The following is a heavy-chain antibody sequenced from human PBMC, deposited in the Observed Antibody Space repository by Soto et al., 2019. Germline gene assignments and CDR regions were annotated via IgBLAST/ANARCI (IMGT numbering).Heavy chain of an antibody. CDR1: GGTFSSYA. CDR3: ARNRARWENSGYFDL. J-gene: IGHJ2*01. Sequence: QVQLVQSGAEVKKPGSSVKVSCKASGGTFSSYAISWVRQAPGQGLEWMGGIIPIFGTANYAQKFQGRVTIPAAESTRTAYMELSSLRSEDTAVYYCARNRARWENSGYFDLWGRGTLVTVSS. CDR2: IIPIFGTA. D-gene: IGHD1-26*01. V-gene: IGHV1-69*12.